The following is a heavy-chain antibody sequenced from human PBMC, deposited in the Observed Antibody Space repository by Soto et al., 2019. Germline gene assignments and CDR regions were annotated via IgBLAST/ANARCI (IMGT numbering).Heavy chain of an antibody. Sequence: PGESLKISCKGSGYSFTSYWISWVRQMPGKGLEWMGRIDPSDSYTNYSPSFQGHVTISADKSISTAYLQWSSLKASDTAMYYCASSSSATYYYYYGMDVWGQGTTVTVSS. CDR3: ASSSSATYYYYYGMDV. CDR1: GYSFTSYW. D-gene: IGHD6-6*01. CDR2: IDPSDSYT. V-gene: IGHV5-10-1*01. J-gene: IGHJ6*02.